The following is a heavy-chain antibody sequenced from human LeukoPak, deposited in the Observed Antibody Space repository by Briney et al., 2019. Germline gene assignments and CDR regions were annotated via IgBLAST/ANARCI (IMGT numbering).Heavy chain of an antibody. CDR2: ISDDGRNK. CDR1: GSIPFNSYS. Sequence: GGSLRLSCAASGSIPFNSYSMSWVRQAPGKGLEWVAVISDDGRNKNYADSVKGRFTISRDSSNNTLYLQMNSLRAEDTGVYFCAKDRETTASGTFDFRGQGTLVTVSS. D-gene: IGHD6-13*01. J-gene: IGHJ4*02. V-gene: IGHV3-30*18. CDR3: AKDRETTASGTFDF.